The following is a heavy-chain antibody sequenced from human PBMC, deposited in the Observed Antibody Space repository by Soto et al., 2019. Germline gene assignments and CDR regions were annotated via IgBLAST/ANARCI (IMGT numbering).Heavy chain of an antibody. Sequence: GGSLRLSCAVSGFTLTTYSMNWVRQAPGKGLEWISFINKNGFTIYYAGSVKGRFTISRDYAKNSLYLQMDSLRHEDTAVYYCARGAVTGTSLFDYWGLGTLVTV. CDR3: ARGAVTGTSLFDY. CDR1: GFTLTTYS. V-gene: IGHV3-48*02. D-gene: IGHD6-19*01. J-gene: IGHJ4*02. CDR2: INKNGFTI.